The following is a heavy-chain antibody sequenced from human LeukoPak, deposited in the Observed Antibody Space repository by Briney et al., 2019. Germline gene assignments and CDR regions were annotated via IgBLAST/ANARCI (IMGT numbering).Heavy chain of an antibody. Sequence: ASVKVSCKASGYSFTGYYMHWVRQAPGKGLEWMGWINPNTGGTAYAQRFQGRVTMTRDTSISTAYMELSRLRSDDTAVYYCAPSLNWATHDKVFDIWGQGTMVTVSS. D-gene: IGHD7-27*01. CDR2: INPNTGGT. CDR1: GYSFTGYY. V-gene: IGHV1-2*02. J-gene: IGHJ3*02. CDR3: APSLNWATHDKVFDI.